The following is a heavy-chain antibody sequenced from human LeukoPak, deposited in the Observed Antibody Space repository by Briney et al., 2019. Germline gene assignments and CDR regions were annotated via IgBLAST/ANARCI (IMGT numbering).Heavy chain of an antibody. J-gene: IGHJ4*02. CDR2: MCSRSGTT. CDR3: ATDGTRERITIFSHYFDS. Sequence: PGASLRLSCEASGFRFGDYYMAWIRQAPRKGLEWISWMCSRSGTTQYADSVKVRFTISRDNAMNSLYLQMNSLTAEDTAVYYCATDGTRERITIFSHYFDSWGQGTLVTVSS. D-gene: IGHD3-9*01. CDR1: GFRFGDYY. V-gene: IGHV3-11*01.